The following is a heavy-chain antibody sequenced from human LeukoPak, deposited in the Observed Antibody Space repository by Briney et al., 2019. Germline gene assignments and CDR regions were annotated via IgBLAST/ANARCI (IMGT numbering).Heavy chain of an antibody. V-gene: IGHV4-4*07. J-gene: IGHJ5*01. CDR2: TYTSGSI. CDR3: ARGSMVRGFDS. Sequence: PSETLSLTCSVSGGFLMSYYWTWIRQSAGKGLEFIGRTYTSGSIDYNPSLKSRITLSIDRSKNQFSLKLRSVTAADTAIYYCARGSMVRGFDSWGQGTLVTVSS. CDR1: GGFLMSYY. D-gene: IGHD3-10*01.